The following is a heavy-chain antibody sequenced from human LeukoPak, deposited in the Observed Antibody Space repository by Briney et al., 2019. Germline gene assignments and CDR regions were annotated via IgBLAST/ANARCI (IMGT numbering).Heavy chain of an antibody. CDR1: GGSFSGYY. V-gene: IGHV4-34*01. D-gene: IGHD3-16*01. CDR3: ARDLGDYSITNWFDP. Sequence: SETLSLTCAVYGGSFSGYYWSWIRQPPGKGLEWIGEINHSGSTNYNPSLKSRVTISVDTSKNQFSLKLSSVTAADTAVYYCARDLGDYSITNWFDPWGQGTLVTVSS. CDR2: INHSGST. J-gene: IGHJ5*02.